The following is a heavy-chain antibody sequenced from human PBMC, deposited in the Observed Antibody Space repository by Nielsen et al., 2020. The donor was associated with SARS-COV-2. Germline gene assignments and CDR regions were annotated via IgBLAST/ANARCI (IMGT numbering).Heavy chain of an antibody. CDR2: IGPTDTYT. Sequence: GESLKISCKGSGYDFSNYWITWVRQMPGKGLEWMGRIGPTDTYTNYSPSFRGHVNISADESISTAYLQWRSLEASDPAMYYCARHRDLEKRDAFDVWGQGTVVTVSS. D-gene: IGHD1/OR15-1a*01. J-gene: IGHJ3*01. CDR3: ARHRDLEKRDAFDV. CDR1: GYDFSNYW. V-gene: IGHV5-10-1*01.